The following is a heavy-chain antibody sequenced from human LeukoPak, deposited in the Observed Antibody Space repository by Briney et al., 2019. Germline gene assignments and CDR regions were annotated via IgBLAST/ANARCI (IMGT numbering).Heavy chain of an antibody. CDR2: INSDGSST. Sequence: PGGSLRLSCAASGFTLSNYGIHWVRQAPGKGLVWVSYINSDGSSTSYADSVKGRFPISRDNAKNTLYLEMNSLRAEDTAVYYCARGGSPFDHWGQGTLVTVSS. J-gene: IGHJ4*02. V-gene: IGHV3-74*01. D-gene: IGHD6-6*01. CDR3: ARGGSPFDH. CDR1: GFTLSNYG.